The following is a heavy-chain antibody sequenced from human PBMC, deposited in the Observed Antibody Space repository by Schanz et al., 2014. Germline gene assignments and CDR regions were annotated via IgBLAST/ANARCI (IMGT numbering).Heavy chain of an antibody. CDR2: ISAYNGHT. D-gene: IGHD3-22*01. Sequence: QVHLVQSGAEVHKPGASLKISCKASGYTFTNFFLHWVRQAPGQGLEWMGWISAYNGHTDYAQKLQGRVTLTTDTSTSTAYMELRNLRSDDTAVYYCAREVGLYDRGWFDPWGQGTLVTVSS. V-gene: IGHV1-18*04. J-gene: IGHJ5*02. CDR3: AREVGLYDRGWFDP. CDR1: GYTFTNFF.